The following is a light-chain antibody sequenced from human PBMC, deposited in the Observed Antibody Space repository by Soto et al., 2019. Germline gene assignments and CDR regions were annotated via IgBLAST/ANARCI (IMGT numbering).Light chain of an antibody. Sequence: EIVLTQSPGTLSLSPGERATLSCRASQSVSGRYLAWYPQKPGQAPGRPIYGASSRATGIRDRFSCSGSGPDFTRTISRLEPEDVAVDYCQQYGISPRTFSQGTKVDIK. CDR2: GAS. CDR3: QQYGISPRT. CDR1: QSVSGRY. J-gene: IGKJ1*01. V-gene: IGKV3-20*01.